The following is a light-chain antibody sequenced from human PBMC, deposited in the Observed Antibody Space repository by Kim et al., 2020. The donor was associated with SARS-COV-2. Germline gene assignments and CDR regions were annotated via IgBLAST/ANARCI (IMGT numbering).Light chain of an antibody. J-gene: IGKJ5*01. CDR3: QQYNNWPPIT. CDR2: GAS. CDR1: QSVSNN. Sequence: EIVMTQSPATLSVSPGETATLSCRASQSVSNNLAWYQQKPGQAPRLLIYGASTRATAIPARFSGRGYGTEFTLTVSSLQSEDFAVYYCQQYNNWPPITFGQGTRLEIK. V-gene: IGKV3-15*01.